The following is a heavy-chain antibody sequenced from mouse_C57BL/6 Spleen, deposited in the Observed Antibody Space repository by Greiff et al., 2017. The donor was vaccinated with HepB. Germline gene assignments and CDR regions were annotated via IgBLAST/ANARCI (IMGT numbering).Heavy chain of an antibody. Sequence: EVQGVESGGGLVKPGGSLKLSCAASGFTFSSYAMSWVRQTPEKRLEWVATISDGGSYTYYPDNVKGRFTISRDNAKNNLYLQMSHLKSEDTAMYYCARESLYDGYFDYWGQGTTLTVSS. V-gene: IGHV5-4*01. J-gene: IGHJ2*01. CDR2: ISDGGSYT. CDR1: GFTFSSYA. D-gene: IGHD2-12*01. CDR3: ARESLYDGYFDY.